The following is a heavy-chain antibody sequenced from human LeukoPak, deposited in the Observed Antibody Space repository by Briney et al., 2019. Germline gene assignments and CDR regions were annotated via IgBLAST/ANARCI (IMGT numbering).Heavy chain of an antibody. D-gene: IGHD4-23*01. Sequence: GGSLRLSCAASGFTFSSYGMHWVRQAPGKGLEWVAVIWYDGSNKYYADSVKGRFTISRDNSKNTLYLQMNSLRAEDTAVYYCARDLDGGTIFDYWGQGTLVTVFS. J-gene: IGHJ4*02. CDR2: IWYDGSNK. V-gene: IGHV3-33*01. CDR1: GFTFSSYG. CDR3: ARDLDGGTIFDY.